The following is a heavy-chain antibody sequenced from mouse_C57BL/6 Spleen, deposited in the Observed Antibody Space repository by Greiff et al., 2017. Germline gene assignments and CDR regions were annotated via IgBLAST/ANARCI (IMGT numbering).Heavy chain of an antibody. D-gene: IGHD4-1*01. Sequence: VQRVESGAELVKPGASVKISCKASGYAFSSSWMNWVKQRPGKGLEWIGQIYPGDGDTNYNGKFKGKATLTADKSSSTAYMQLSSLTSEDSAVYFCAHGGVGRFAYWGQGTLVTVSA. CDR3: AHGGVGRFAY. CDR2: IYPGDGDT. V-gene: IGHV1-80*01. CDR1: GYAFSSSW. J-gene: IGHJ3*01.